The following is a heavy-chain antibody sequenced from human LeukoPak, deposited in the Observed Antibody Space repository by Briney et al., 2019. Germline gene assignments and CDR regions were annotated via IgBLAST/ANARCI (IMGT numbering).Heavy chain of an antibody. V-gene: IGHV3-7*01. CDR2: IKQDGGEK. CDR1: GFTFTTYS. D-gene: IGHD2-2*02. J-gene: IGHJ3*02. CDR3: ARMHCSSTSCYTDTFDI. Sequence: GGSLRLSCAASGFTFTTYSMSWVGQAPGKGLEGVTNIKQDGGEKYYVDSVRGRFTTSRENAKNSLYLQMNSLRAEDTAVYYCARMHCSSTSCYTDTFDIWGQGTMVTVSS.